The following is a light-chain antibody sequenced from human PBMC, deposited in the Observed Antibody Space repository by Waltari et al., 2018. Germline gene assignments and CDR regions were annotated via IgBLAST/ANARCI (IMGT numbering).Light chain of an antibody. J-gene: IGKJ3*01. CDR3: LQYDVLPFA. Sequence: EIVLTQSPATLSLSPVERASLSCRASQSLPTSNLAWYQQKPGQPPRLLFYGASRRATGIPDRFSGSGTGTDFSLTITRLEPEDFATYYCLQYDVLPFAFGPGTTVDV. V-gene: IGKV3-20*01. CDR2: GAS. CDR1: QSLPTSN.